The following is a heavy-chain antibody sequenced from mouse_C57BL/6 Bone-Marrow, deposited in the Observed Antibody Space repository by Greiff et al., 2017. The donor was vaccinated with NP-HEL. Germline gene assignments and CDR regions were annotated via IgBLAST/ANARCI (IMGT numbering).Heavy chain of an antibody. CDR3: AREGGGCDY. V-gene: IGHV3-6*01. J-gene: IGHJ4*01. CDR2: ISYDGST. CDR1: GYSITSGYY. Sequence: VQLKESGPGLVKPSQSLSLTCSVTGYSITSGYYWNWIRQFPGNKLEWMGNISYDGSTNYNPSLKNRISITRDTSTNQFFLKLNSVTTEDTATYYCAREGGGCDYWGQGTSVTVSS.